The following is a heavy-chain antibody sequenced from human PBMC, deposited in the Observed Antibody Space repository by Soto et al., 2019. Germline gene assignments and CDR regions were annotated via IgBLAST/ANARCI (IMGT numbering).Heavy chain of an antibody. CDR3: ARVHGDYGRYFDY. V-gene: IGHV4-30-2*01. J-gene: IGHJ4*02. CDR1: GGSISSSVYS. D-gene: IGHD4-17*01. CDR2: IYHSGNT. Sequence: SETLSLTCAVSGGSISSSVYSWSWIRQPLGKGLEWVGYIYHSGNTYYNPSLKSRVNISADRSKNHFSLKLSSVTAADTAVYFCARVHGDYGRYFDYWGQGTLVTVSS.